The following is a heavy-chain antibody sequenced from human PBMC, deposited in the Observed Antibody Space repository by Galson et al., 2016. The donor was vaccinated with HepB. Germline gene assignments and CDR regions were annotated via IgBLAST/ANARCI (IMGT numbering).Heavy chain of an antibody. V-gene: IGHV3-33*01. Sequence: SLRLSCAASGFMFSGYGMHWVRQAPGKGLEWLAGIWNDGSHKYYADSVKGRFTISRGNAKNSLYLHMNSLTGEDTAVYYCARMFPLYSSGWYVRGDGWFDPWGQGTLVTVSS. D-gene: IGHD6-19*01. J-gene: IGHJ5*02. CDR3: ARMFPLYSSGWYVRGDGWFDP. CDR1: GFMFSGYG. CDR2: IWNDGSHK.